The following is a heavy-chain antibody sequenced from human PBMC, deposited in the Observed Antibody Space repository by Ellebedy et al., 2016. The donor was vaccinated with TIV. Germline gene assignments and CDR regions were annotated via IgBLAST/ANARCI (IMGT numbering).Heavy chain of an antibody. CDR1: GYSFSNYW. V-gene: IGHV5-51*01. J-gene: IGHJ4*02. Sequence: GESLKISCKGSGYSFSNYWIGWVRQMPGKGLEWMTLIYPGDSDTEYSPSFQGQVTISADKYISTAFLQWSSLKASDTAVYYCVRYEGTSGGIDYWGRGTVVTVSS. D-gene: IGHD3-16*01. CDR2: IYPGDSDT. CDR3: VRYEGTSGGIDY.